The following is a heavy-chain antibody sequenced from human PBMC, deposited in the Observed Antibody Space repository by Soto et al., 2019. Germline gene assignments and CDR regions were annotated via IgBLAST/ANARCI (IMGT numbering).Heavy chain of an antibody. V-gene: IGHV3-43*01. CDR1: GCDFEDYT. CDR2: ITYDGDET. CDR3: AQDGAYYFDN. J-gene: IGHJ4*02. Sequence: GGSLRLSCVASGCDFEDYTMHWVRQAPGKGLECVSRITYDGDETYYADSVRGRFTMSRDNSKNSLFLLMNNMTPEDTAVYYSAQDGAYYFDNWRQST.